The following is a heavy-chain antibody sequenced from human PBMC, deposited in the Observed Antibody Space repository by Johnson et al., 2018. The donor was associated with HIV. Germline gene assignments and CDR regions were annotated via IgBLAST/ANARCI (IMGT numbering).Heavy chain of an antibody. Sequence: QVQLVESGGGVVQPGRSLRLSCAASGFTLSSYAMHWVRQAPGKGLEWVAVISYDGSNKYYADSVKGRFTISRDNSKNTLYLQMNSLRAEDTAVYYCAREGSKEQLVPLDAFDIWGQATMVTVSS. CDR1: GFTLSSYA. D-gene: IGHD6-6*01. J-gene: IGHJ3*02. CDR3: AREGSKEQLVPLDAFDI. CDR2: ISYDGSNK. V-gene: IGHV3-30*04.